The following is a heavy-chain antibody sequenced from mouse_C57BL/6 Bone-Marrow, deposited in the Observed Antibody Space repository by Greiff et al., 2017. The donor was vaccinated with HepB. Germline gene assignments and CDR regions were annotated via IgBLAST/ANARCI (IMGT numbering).Heavy chain of an antibody. J-gene: IGHJ4*01. Sequence: QVQLQQSGAELVKPGASVKLSCKASGYTFTSYWMQWVKQRPGQGLEWIGEIDPSDSYNNYNQKFKGKATLTVDTSSSTAYMQLSSLTSEDSAVYYWARSDGYYVPYAMDYWGQGTSVTVSS. D-gene: IGHD2-3*01. V-gene: IGHV1-50*01. CDR2: IDPSDSYN. CDR1: GYTFTSYW. CDR3: ARSDGYYVPYAMDY.